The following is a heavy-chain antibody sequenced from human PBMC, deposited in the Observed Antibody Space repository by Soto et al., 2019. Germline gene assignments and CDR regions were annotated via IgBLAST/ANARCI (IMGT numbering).Heavy chain of an antibody. CDR1: GFSFRSDW. V-gene: IGHV3-7*01. Sequence: EDQLVESGGGLVQPGGSLRLTCAVSGFSFRSDWMNWVRQAPGKGLEWVAHTNQDGSEKYYLDSVKGRFTIFRDHAKNSLSLEMNSRRAVDTAVYYCAVGVGDAIWGQGPLVTVSS. D-gene: IGHD1-26*01. CDR2: TNQDGSEK. CDR3: AVGVGDAI. J-gene: IGHJ4*02.